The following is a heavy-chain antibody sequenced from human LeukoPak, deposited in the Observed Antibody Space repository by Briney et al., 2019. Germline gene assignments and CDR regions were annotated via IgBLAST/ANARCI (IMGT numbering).Heavy chain of an antibody. D-gene: IGHD3-16*02. CDR1: GGSFSGYY. Sequence: SETLSLTCAVYGGSFSGYYWSWIRQPPGKGLEWIGYIYHSGSTYYNPSLKSRVTISVDRSKNQFSLKLSSVTAADTAVYYCARSPTSLDYFDYWGQGTLVTVSS. CDR2: IYHSGST. CDR3: ARSPTSLDYFDY. V-gene: IGHV4-34*01. J-gene: IGHJ4*02.